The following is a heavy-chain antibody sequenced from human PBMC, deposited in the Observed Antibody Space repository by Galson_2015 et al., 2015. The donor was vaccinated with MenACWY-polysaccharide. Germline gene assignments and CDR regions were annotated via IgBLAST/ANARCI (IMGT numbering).Heavy chain of an antibody. CDR3: VKAHETSGWNRGPGY. CDR2: ISLDGRNT. CDR1: GFTLTSYT. V-gene: IGHV3-23*01. D-gene: IGHD1-1*01. Sequence: SLRLSCAASGFTLTSYTMSWIRQAPGKGPEWVTVISLDGRNTYYADPVKGRLTISRDNSKNTLYLQMHDLRAEDTAVYYCVKAHETSGWNRGPGYWGQGTLVTVSS. J-gene: IGHJ4*02.